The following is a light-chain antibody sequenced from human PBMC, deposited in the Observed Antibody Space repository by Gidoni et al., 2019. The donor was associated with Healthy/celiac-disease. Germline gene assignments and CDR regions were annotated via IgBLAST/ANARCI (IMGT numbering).Light chain of an antibody. Sequence: ELVMTQSPATLSVSPGERATLSCRASQSVSSNLAWYQQKPGQAPRLLIYGASTRATGIPARFSGSGSGTEFTLTISSLQSEDCAVYYCQQYNNWPPYTFGQGTKLEIK. V-gene: IGKV3-15*01. CDR1: QSVSSN. J-gene: IGKJ2*01. CDR3: QQYNNWPPYT. CDR2: GAS.